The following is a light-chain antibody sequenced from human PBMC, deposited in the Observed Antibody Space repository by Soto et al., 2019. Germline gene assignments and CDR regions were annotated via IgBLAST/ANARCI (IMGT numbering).Light chain of an antibody. J-gene: IGKJ1*01. CDR3: QKSYSTLWT. Sequence: DIQMTQSPSSLSASVGDRVTITCRASQSISSYLNWYQQKPGKAPKLLIYAESSLQSGVPSRFSGSGSGTDLNLTISSLQPEDFATYYCQKSYSTLWTFGQGTKVDIK. CDR1: QSISSY. CDR2: AES. V-gene: IGKV1-39*01.